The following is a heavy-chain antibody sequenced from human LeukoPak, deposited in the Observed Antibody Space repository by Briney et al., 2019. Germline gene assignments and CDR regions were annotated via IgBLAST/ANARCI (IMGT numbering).Heavy chain of an antibody. D-gene: IGHD6-13*01. CDR2: ISYNGGDT. V-gene: IGHV3-23*01. CDR3: AKEWGHSSSWYEFDY. J-gene: IGHJ4*02. Sequence: GGSLRLSCAASGFTFSSSPMSWARQAPGKGLEWVSGISYNGGDTYYADSVKGRFTISRDNSKNTLYLQMNSLRAEDTAVYYCAKEWGHSSSWYEFDYWGQGTLVTVSS. CDR1: GFTFSSSP.